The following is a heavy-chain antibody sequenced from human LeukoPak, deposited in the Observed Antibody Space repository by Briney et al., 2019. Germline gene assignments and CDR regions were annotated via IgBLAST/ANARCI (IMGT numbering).Heavy chain of an antibody. CDR2: TFYSGNA. V-gene: IGHV4-59*01. D-gene: IGHD6-13*01. CDR3: ARSLIAAAGTDYFDY. J-gene: IGHJ4*02. CDR1: GGSISNYY. Sequence: SETLSLTCTVSGGSISNYYWYWMRQPPGKGLEWVGYTFYSGNAKYNPSLKSRVTISVDTSKNQFSLKLNSVTAADTAVYYCARSLIAAAGTDYFDYWGQGTLVTVSS.